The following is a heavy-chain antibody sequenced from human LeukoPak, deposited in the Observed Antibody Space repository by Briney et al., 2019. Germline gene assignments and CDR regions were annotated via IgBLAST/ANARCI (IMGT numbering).Heavy chain of an antibody. CDR1: VGSFSGYY. CDR3: ARGLTH. J-gene: IGHJ4*02. V-gene: IGHV4-34*01. CDR2: ITHSGNP. Sequence: PSETLSLTCTVSVGSFSGYYWRWIRQPPGKGLEWIGEITHSGNPNYNPSLKSRLTISVDTSRNQLSLKLSSVTAADTGVYYCARGLTHWGQGTLVTDSS.